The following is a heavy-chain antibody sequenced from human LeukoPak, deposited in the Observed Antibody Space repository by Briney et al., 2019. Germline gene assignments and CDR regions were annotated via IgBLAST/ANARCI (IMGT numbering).Heavy chain of an antibody. CDR3: AREGITMVRGFYYSMDV. J-gene: IGHJ6*02. V-gene: IGHV1-69*04. CDR2: IIPILGIA. D-gene: IGHD3-10*01. CDR1: GGTFSSYT. Sequence: SVKVSCKASGGTFSSYTISWVRQAPGQGLEWMGRIIPILGIANYAQKFQGRVTITADKSTSTAYMELSSLRSEDTAVYYCAREGITMVRGFYYSMDVWGQGTTVTVSS.